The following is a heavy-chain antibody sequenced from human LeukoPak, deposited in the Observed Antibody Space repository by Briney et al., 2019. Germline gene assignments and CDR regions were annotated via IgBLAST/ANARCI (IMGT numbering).Heavy chain of an antibody. J-gene: IGHJ5*02. D-gene: IGHD4-11*01. CDR1: GFTFSSYS. Sequence: GGSLRLSCAASGFTFSSYSMNWVRQAPGKGLQWVSYISSDGATIHYADSVKGRFTISRDNAKNSLNLQMNSLRAEDTGVYYCARYSSPVGNCFDPWGQGTLVTVSS. V-gene: IGHV3-48*04. CDR2: ISSDGATI. CDR3: ARYSSPVGNCFDP.